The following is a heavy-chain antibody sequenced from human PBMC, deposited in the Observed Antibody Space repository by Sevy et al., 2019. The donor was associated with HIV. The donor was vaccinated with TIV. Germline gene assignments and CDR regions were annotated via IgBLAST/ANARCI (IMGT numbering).Heavy chain of an antibody. CDR2: RFYSGGA. CDR3: ARHPLGNWFDL. D-gene: IGHD3-16*01. Sequence: SETLSLTCTVSGGSISSSRHYWGWIRQSPGKRLGWLGSRFYSGGAYYNPSVQSRVTMYVDTSNNHFSLNVNSVTAAETAVYYCARHPLGNWFDLWGQGILVTVSS. CDR1: GGSISSSRHY. V-gene: IGHV4-39*01. J-gene: IGHJ5*02.